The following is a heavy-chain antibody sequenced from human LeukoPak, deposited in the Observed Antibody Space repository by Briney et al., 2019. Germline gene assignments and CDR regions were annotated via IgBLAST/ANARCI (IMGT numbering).Heavy chain of an antibody. V-gene: IGHV4-34*01. CDR3: ARLLALSGVWFDP. D-gene: IGHD3-3*01. J-gene: IGHJ5*02. CDR2: INHSGST. Sequence: SETLSLTCAVYGGSFSGYYWSWIRQPPGKGLEWIGEINHSGSTNYNPSLKSRVTISVDTSKNQFSLKLSSVTAADTAVYYCARLLALSGVWFDPWGQGTLVTVSS. CDR1: GGSFSGYY.